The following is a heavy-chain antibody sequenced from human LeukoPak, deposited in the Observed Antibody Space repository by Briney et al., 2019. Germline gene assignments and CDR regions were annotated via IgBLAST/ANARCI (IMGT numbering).Heavy chain of an antibody. D-gene: IGHD3-10*01. CDR2: IYHSGST. Sequence: PSQTLSLTCAGSGFSISSGGYSWRWIRQPPGKGLEWIGYIYHSGSTYYNPSLKSRVTISVDRSKNQFSLKLSSVTAADSAVYYCARGYLYGSGLNWFDPWGQGTLVTVSS. CDR1: GFSISSGGYS. J-gene: IGHJ5*02. CDR3: ARGYLYGSGLNWFDP. V-gene: IGHV4-30-2*01.